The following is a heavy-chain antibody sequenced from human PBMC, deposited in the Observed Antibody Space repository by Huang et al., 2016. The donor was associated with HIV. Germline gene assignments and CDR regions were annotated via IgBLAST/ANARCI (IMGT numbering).Heavy chain of an antibody. D-gene: IGHD6-13*01. Sequence: QLQLQESGPGQVKPSETLSPTCTVSGDFISSTNYYWGWIRQSPGKGLEWVGSVYQSGSTNYNPSLKSRVTLSVDTSRNQFSLRLNSVTAADTAVYSCASQHIGAAATWFWGRGTQVAVSS. CDR1: GDFISSTNYY. CDR3: ASQHIGAAATWF. V-gene: IGHV4-39*01. CDR2: VYQSGST. J-gene: IGHJ4*02.